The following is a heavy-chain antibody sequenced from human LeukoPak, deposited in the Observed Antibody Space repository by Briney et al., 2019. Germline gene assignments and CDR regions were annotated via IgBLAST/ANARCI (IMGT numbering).Heavy chain of an antibody. CDR2: TYYRSKWYN. CDR3: ARVSVESYYDSSGEFDY. V-gene: IGHV6-1*01. D-gene: IGHD3-22*01. J-gene: IGHJ4*02. CDR1: GDSVSSNSAA. Sequence: SQTLSLTCAISGDSVSSNSAAWNWIRQYPSRGLEWLGRTYYRSKWYNDYAVSVKSRITINPDTSKNQFSLQLNSVTPEDTAVYYCARVSVESYYDSSGEFDYWGQGTLVTVSS.